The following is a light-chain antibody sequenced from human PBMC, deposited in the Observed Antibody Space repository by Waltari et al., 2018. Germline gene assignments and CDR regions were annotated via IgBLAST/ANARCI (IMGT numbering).Light chain of an antibody. V-gene: IGKV3-11*01. CDR3: QQRINWPLT. Sequence: EIVLTQSPATLSLSPGERATLSCRASKSVSNYLAWYQQRPGQAPRLLIYDASNRATGTPARFSGSGSGADFTLTISGLESEDFAVYYCQQRINWPLTFGGGTKVEIK. CDR1: KSVSNY. CDR2: DAS. J-gene: IGKJ4*01.